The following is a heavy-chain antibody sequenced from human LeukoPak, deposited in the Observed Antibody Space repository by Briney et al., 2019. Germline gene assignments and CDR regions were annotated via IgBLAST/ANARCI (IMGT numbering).Heavy chain of an antibody. V-gene: IGHV3-30*18. D-gene: IGHD5-12*01. CDR1: GFTFSSYG. Sequence: PGGSLRLSCAAPGFTFSSYGMQWFRQAPDKGLEWVAAISNDGSNKYYADSVKGRFTMSRDNSKNTLYLQMNSLRAEDTAVYYCAKVDIVATIDAGRLVDYWGQGTLVTVSS. J-gene: IGHJ4*02. CDR2: ISNDGSNK. CDR3: AKVDIVATIDAGRLVDY.